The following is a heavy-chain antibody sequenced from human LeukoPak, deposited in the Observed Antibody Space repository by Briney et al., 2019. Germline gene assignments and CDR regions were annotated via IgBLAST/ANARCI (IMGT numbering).Heavy chain of an antibody. J-gene: IGHJ6*03. CDR3: AKDTSAWWYHRAYMNV. D-gene: IGHD2-15*01. CDR2: ISGSGDTT. Sequence: GGSLRLSCAASGFTFSNYPMSWLRQAPGGGLEWVSAISGSGDTTFHADSVKGRFTTSRDNSKNTLSLQMSGLRVEDSAVYFCAKDTSAWWYHRAYMNVWGTGTTVTVSS. V-gene: IGHV3-23*01. CDR1: GFTFSNYP.